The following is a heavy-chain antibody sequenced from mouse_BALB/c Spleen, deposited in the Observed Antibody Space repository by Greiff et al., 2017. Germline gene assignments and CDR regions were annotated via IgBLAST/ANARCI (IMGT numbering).Heavy chain of an antibody. Sequence: EVQLVESGPGLVKPSQSLSLTCTVTGYSITSDYAWNWIRQFPGNKLEWMGYISYSGSTSYNPSLKSRISITRDTSKNQFFLQLNSVTTEDTATYYCARGLGRMDYWDQGTSVTVSS. D-gene: IGHD4-1*01. CDR1: GYSITSDYA. V-gene: IGHV3-2*02. CDR3: ARGLGRMDY. J-gene: IGHJ4*01. CDR2: ISYSGST.